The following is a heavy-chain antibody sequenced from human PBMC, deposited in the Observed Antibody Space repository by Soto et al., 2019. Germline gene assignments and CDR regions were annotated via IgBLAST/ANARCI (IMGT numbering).Heavy chain of an antibody. Sequence: QIQLVQSGAEVKKPGASVKVSCKASGYIFTSQGISWVRQAPGQGLEWMGWISTYNGNPNYAQKLQGRVTMTTNTSXXXAXXXXXXLTSDDTAVYYCARGRTRALDYWGXXX. D-gene: IGHD1-7*01. V-gene: IGHV1-18*01. CDR3: ARGRTRALDY. CDR2: ISTYNGNP. CDR1: GYIFTSQG. J-gene: IGHJ4*01.